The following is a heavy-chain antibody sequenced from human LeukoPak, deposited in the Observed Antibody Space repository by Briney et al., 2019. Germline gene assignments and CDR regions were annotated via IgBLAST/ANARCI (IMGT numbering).Heavy chain of an antibody. D-gene: IGHD1-26*01. CDR3: AKTRYSGSYSHFDY. CDR1: GFTFSSYA. J-gene: IGHJ4*02. CDR2: ISGSGGST. V-gene: IGHV3-23*01. Sequence: GGSLRLSCAASGFTFSSYAMSWVRQAPGKGLEWVSAISGSGGSTYYADSVKGRFTISRDNSKNTLYLQMNSLRADDTAVYYRAKTRYSGSYSHFDYWGQGTLVTVSS.